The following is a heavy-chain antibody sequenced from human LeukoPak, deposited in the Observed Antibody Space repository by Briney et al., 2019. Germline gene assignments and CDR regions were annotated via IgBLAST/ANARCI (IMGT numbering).Heavy chain of an antibody. Sequence: GGSLRLSCAASGFIFSSFGMHWVRQAPGKGLEWVAVIWSDGSDKYYADSVKGRFTVSRDNSKNTLYLQMNSLRAEDTAVYYCARDKGDGSGSYYIYYYYFGMDVWGQGTTVTVSS. CDR1: GFIFSSFG. CDR3: ARDKGDGSGSYYIYYYYFGMDV. CDR2: IWSDGSDK. D-gene: IGHD3-10*01. V-gene: IGHV3-33*01. J-gene: IGHJ6*02.